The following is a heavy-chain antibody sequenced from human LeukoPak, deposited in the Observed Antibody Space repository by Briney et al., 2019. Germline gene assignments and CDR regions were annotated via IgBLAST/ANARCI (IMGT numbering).Heavy chain of an antibody. CDR2: ISSSSSYI. V-gene: IGHV3-21*04. Sequence: PGGSLRLSCAASGFTFSSYSMNWVRQAPGKGLEWVSSISSSSSYIYYADSVKGRFTISRDNAKNSLYLQMNSLRAEDTALYYCARDSEIVVVPAATQNWFDPWGQGTLVTVSS. J-gene: IGHJ5*02. CDR1: GFTFSSYS. D-gene: IGHD2-2*01. CDR3: ARDSEIVVVPAATQNWFDP.